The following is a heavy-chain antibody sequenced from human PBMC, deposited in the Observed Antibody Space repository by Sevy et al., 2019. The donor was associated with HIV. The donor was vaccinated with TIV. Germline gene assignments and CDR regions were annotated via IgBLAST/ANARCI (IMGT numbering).Heavy chain of an antibody. J-gene: IGHJ5*02. D-gene: IGHD6-13*01. Sequence: TLSLTCTVSGGSISSGDYYWSWIRQPPGKGLEWIGYIYYSGSTYYNPSLKSRVTISVDTSKNQFSLKLSSVTAADTAVYYCAREMENSSSWTRWFDPWGQGTLVTVSS. CDR3: AREMENSSSWTRWFDP. CDR2: IYYSGST. CDR1: GGSISSGDYY. V-gene: IGHV4-30-4*01.